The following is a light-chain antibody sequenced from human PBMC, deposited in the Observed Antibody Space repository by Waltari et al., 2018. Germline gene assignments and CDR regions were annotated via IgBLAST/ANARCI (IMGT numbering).Light chain of an antibody. CDR2: EAS. Sequence: QSALTQPASVSGSPGQSITISCSGTGRYIGTYSRVPWYQQHPGKVPQLMIYEASKRPSGVSNRFSGSKSGNTASLTISGLQAEDEADYYRCSYAGRSNYVFGGGTKLTVL. J-gene: IGLJ3*02. V-gene: IGLV2-23*01. CDR1: GRYIGTYSR. CDR3: CSYAGRSNYV.